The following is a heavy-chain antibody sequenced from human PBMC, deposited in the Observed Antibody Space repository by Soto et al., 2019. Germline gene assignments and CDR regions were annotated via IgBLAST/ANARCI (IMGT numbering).Heavy chain of an antibody. CDR3: AKDFGINWYYFDC. J-gene: IGHJ4*02. Sequence: QVQLVESGGGVVQPGRSLRLSCAASGFTFRSYGMHWVRQAPGKGLEWLRLISYDGSDTYYAGSVKGRFTISRDNSKNIVYPQKDSLGAEDTAVYYCAKDFGINWYYFDCWGQGTLVTVSS. CDR1: GFTFRSYG. CDR2: ISYDGSDT. V-gene: IGHV3-30*18. D-gene: IGHD1-1*01.